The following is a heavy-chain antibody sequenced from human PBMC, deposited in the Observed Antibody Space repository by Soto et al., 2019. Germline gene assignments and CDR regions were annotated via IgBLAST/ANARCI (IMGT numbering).Heavy chain of an antibody. V-gene: IGHV4-34*01. CDR2: INHSGST. Sequence: SETLSLPCAVYGGSFSGYYWSWIRQPPGKGLEWIGEINHSGSTNYNPSLTSRVTISVDTSKNQFSLKLSSVTAADTAVYYCARDRTTTVTTYYYYGMDVWGQGTTVTVSS. D-gene: IGHD4-4*01. J-gene: IGHJ6*02. CDR3: ARDRTTTVTTYYYYGMDV. CDR1: GGSFSGYY.